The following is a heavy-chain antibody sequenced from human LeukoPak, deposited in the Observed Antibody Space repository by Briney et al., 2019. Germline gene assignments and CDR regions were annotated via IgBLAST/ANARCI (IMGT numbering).Heavy chain of an antibody. CDR1: GFTFSHYG. J-gene: IGHJ4*02. CDR3: AKDRGTAAADPNYFDY. Sequence: GGSLRLSCAASGFTFSHYGMTWVRQAPGKGLEWVSAISGSGGSTYYAGSVKGRFTISRDNSKNTLYLQMNSLRAEDTAVYYCAKDRGTAAADPNYFDYWGQGTLVTVSS. D-gene: IGHD6-13*01. V-gene: IGHV3-23*01. CDR2: ISGSGGST.